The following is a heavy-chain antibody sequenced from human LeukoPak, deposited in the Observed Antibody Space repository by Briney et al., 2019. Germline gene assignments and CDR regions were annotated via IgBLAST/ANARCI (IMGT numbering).Heavy chain of an antibody. D-gene: IGHD5-12*01. V-gene: IGHV3-49*04. CDR3: ARDPTQWLRYDYFDY. Sequence: GGSLRLSCTASGFTFGDYAMSWVRQAPGKGLEWVGFIRSKAYGGTTEYAASVKGRFTISRDDSKSIAYLQMNSLKTEDTAVYYCARDPTQWLRYDYFDYWGQGILVTVSS. CDR2: IRSKAYGGTT. CDR1: GFTFGDYA. J-gene: IGHJ4*02.